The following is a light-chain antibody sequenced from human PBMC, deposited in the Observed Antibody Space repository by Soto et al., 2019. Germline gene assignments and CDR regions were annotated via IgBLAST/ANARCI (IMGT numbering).Light chain of an antibody. J-gene: IGKJ5*01. Sequence: EIVMTQAPATLSVFTGERATLSGRASQSVSSNLAWYQQKPGQAPRLLIYGASSRATGIPDRFSGSGSGTDFTLSISRLEPEDFAVYYCQQYGSSPITFGQGTRLEI. CDR3: QQYGSSPIT. CDR2: GAS. CDR1: QSVSSN. V-gene: IGKV3-20*01.